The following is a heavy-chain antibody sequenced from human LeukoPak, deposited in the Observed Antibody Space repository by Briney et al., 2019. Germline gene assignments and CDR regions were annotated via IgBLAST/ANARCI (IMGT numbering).Heavy chain of an antibody. CDR3: AKDMSYYGGDY. CDR2: ISGSGGST. CDR1: GFTFSSYG. Sequence: GGSLRLSCAASGFTFSSYGMSWVRQAPGKGLEWVSTISGSGGSTYYADSVKGRFTISRDNSKNTLYLQMNSLRAEDTAVYYCAKDMSYYGGDYWGQGTLVTVSS. D-gene: IGHD1-26*01. J-gene: IGHJ4*02. V-gene: IGHV3-23*01.